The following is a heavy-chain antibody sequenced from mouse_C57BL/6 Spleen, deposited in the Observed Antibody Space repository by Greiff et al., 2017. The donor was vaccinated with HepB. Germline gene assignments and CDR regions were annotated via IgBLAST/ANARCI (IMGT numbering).Heavy chain of an antibody. J-gene: IGHJ3*01. CDR1: GYTFTSYW. CDR3: ARAGFNWDGFAY. V-gene: IGHV1-69*01. D-gene: IGHD4-1*01. Sequence: VQLQQPGAELVMPGASVKLSCKASGYTFTSYWMHWVKQRPGQGLEWIGEIDPSDSYTNYNQKFKGKSTLTVDKSSSTAYMQLSSLTSEDSAVYYCARAGFNWDGFAYWGQGTLVTVSA. CDR2: IDPSDSYT.